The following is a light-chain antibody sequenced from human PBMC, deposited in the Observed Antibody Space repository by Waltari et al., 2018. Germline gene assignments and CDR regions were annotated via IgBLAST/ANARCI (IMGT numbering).Light chain of an antibody. CDR2: WAS. CDR3: QQYYSTPLT. V-gene: IGKV4-1*01. J-gene: IGKJ4*01. CDR1: QSVLYSSNNKNY. Sequence: DIVMTQSPDSPAVSLGERATINCKSSQSVLYSSNNKNYLAWYQQKPGQPPKLLIYWASTRESGVPDRFSGSGSGTEFTLTISSLQAEDVAVYYCQQYYSTPLTFGGGTKVEIK.